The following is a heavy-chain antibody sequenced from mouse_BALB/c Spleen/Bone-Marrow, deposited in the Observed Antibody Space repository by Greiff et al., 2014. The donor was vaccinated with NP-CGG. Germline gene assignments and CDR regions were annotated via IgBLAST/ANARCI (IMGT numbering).Heavy chain of an antibody. Sequence: EVMLVESGGNLVKSGGSLKLSCAASGFTFSSYGMSWVRQTPEKRLEWVATISGGGSYTFYPDSVKGRFTISRGNAKNNLYLQLSSLRSEDTALYYCARHAYYDQTEVSFVYWGQGTLVTVSA. CDR1: GFTFSSYG. CDR2: ISGGGSYT. D-gene: IGHD2-4*01. J-gene: IGHJ3*01. CDR3: ARHAYYDQTEVSFVY. V-gene: IGHV5-9-2*01.